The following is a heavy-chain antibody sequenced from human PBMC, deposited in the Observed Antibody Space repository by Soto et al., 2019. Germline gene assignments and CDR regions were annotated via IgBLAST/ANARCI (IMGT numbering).Heavy chain of an antibody. CDR3: ARLGNIGSLWLDYYYGMDV. CDR2: IDPSDSYT. V-gene: IGHV5-10-1*01. Sequence: GESLKISCKGSGYSFTSYWISWVRQMPGKGLEWMGRIDPSDSYTNYSPSFQGHVTISADKSISTAYLQWSSLKASDTAMYYCARLGNIGSLWLDYYYGMDVWGQGTTVTVSS. J-gene: IGHJ6*02. CDR1: GYSFTSYW. D-gene: IGHD6-19*01.